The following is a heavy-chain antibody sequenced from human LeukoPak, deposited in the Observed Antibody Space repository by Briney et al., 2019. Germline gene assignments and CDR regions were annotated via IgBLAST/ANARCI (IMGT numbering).Heavy chain of an antibody. CDR3: ARGGLVVPAAIGPLDWFDP. D-gene: IGHD2-2*01. V-gene: IGHV4-31*03. Sequence: PSETLSLTCTVSGGSISSGGYYWSWIRQHPGKGLEWIGYIYYSGSTYYNPSLKSRVTISVDTSKTQFSLKLSSVTAADTAVYYCARGGLVVPAAIGPLDWFDPWGQGTLVTVSS. CDR1: GGSISSGGYY. J-gene: IGHJ5*02. CDR2: IYYSGST.